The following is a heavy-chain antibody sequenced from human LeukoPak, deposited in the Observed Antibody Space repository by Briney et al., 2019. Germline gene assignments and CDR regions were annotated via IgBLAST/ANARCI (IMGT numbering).Heavy chain of an antibody. J-gene: IGHJ4*02. Sequence: SETLSLTCAVSGGSISSSNWWSWVRQPPGKGLEWIGEIYHSGSTNYNPSLKSRVTISVDRSKNQFSLKLSSVTAADTAVYYCARVVMGIADPGFDYWGQGTLVTVSS. D-gene: IGHD6-13*01. CDR2: IYHSGST. CDR3: ARVVMGIADPGFDY. CDR1: GGSISSSNW. V-gene: IGHV4-4*02.